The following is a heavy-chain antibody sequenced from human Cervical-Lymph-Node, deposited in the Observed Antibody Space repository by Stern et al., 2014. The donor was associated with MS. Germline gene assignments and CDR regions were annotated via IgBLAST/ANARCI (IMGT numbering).Heavy chain of an antibody. D-gene: IGHD2-21*02. Sequence: QITLKESGPTLVNPTQTLTLTCAFSGFSLSTTGVGVGWIRQPPGKALEWLALIYWDDDKRYNPALKSRLPITKGASKSQGVLSLTNGGPVDAATYYCGQSPPSDDDAFDIWGQGTMVTISS. V-gene: IGHV2-5*02. CDR2: IYWDDDK. J-gene: IGHJ3*02. CDR3: GQSPPSDDDAFDI. CDR1: GFSLSTTGVG.